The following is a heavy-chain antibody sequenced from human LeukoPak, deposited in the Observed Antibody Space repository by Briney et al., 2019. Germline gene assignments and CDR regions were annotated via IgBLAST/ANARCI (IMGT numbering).Heavy chain of an antibody. Sequence: SETLSLTCTVSGGSLSSYYWSWIRQPPGKGLEWIGYIHYSGSTNYNPSLKSRVTISVDTSKNQFSLKLSSLTAADTAVYYCARGGYDFDYWGRGTLVSVSS. J-gene: IGHJ4*02. CDR3: ARGGYDFDY. D-gene: IGHD6-13*01. V-gene: IGHV4-59*01. CDR1: GGSLSSYY. CDR2: IHYSGST.